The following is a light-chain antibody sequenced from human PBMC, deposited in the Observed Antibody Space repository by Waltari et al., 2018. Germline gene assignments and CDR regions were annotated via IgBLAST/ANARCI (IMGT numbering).Light chain of an antibody. CDR3: QHRDNWLFT. CDR2: NSS. J-gene: IGKJ3*01. Sequence: EIVLTQAPATLSFSPGDRATLSCRASQSIQTFLAGYQQKPGQAPRLLLYNSSLMASGVPVMFSGSGSGTDFTLTISHLEPEDFAFYFCQHRDNWLFTFGPGTKVEIK. V-gene: IGKV3-11*01. CDR1: QSIQTF.